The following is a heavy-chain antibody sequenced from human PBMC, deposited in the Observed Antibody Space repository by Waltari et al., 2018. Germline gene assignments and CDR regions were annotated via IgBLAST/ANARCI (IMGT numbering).Heavy chain of an antibody. V-gene: IGHV4-38-2*01. CDR1: GYSISSGFY. CDR3: GRLEGQLVEY. J-gene: IGHJ4*02. CDR2: IHHSEIT. Sequence: QVQLQESGPGLVKPSETLSLTCVVSGYSISSGFYWGWIRQPPGKGLEWIASIHHSEITHYNPSLQSRVIISVDTSKNQFSLKLNSVTATDTAVYYCGRLEGQLVEYWGQGTLVTVSS. D-gene: IGHD6-6*01.